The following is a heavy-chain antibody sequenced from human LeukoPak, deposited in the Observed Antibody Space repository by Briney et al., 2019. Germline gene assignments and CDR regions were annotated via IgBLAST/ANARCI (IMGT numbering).Heavy chain of an antibody. D-gene: IGHD1-1*01. CDR3: AKDGSTTGTSGVSDY. CDR2: IRYDGSNK. J-gene: IGHJ4*02. Sequence: GGSLRLSCAASGFTFSSYGMHWVRQAPGKGLEWVAFIRYDGSNKYYADSVKGRFTISRDNSKNTLYLQMNSLRAEDTAVYYCAKDGSTTGTSGVSDYWGQGTLVTVSS. V-gene: IGHV3-30*02. CDR1: GFTFSSYG.